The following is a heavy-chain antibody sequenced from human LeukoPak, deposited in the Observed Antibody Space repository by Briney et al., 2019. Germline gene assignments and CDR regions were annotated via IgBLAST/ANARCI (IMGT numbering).Heavy chain of an antibody. Sequence: SETLSLTCTVSGGSISSYYWSWIRQPPGKGLEWIGYIYYSGSTNYNPSLKSRVTISVDTSKNQFPLKLSSVTAADTAVYYCARVNYDSSGYFFDYWGQGTLVTVSS. CDR2: IYYSGST. CDR1: GGSISSYY. J-gene: IGHJ4*02. V-gene: IGHV4-59*01. CDR3: ARVNYDSSGYFFDY. D-gene: IGHD3-22*01.